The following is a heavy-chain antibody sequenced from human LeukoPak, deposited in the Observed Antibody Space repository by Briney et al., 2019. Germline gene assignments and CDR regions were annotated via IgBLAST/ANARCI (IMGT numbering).Heavy chain of an antibody. CDR2: XRGSGGST. J-gene: IGHJ5*02. Sequence: GGSLRLSCAASGFTFSSYAMSWVRQAPGKGLXXXXXXRGSGGSTYYADSVKGRFTISRDNSKNTLYLQMNSLRAEDTAVYYCAKVAALSGIVWFDPWGQGTLVTVSS. D-gene: IGHD6-6*01. V-gene: IGHV3-23*01. CDR3: AKVAALSGIVWFDP. CDR1: GFTFSSYA.